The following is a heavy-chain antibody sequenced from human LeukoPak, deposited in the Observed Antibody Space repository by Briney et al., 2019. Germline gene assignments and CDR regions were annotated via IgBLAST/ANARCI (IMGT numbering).Heavy chain of an antibody. CDR2: ISGFNT. V-gene: IGHV3-23*01. CDR3: VKDVCTSPRCLLYSDS. D-gene: IGHD2-2*01. J-gene: IGHJ4*02. CDR1: GFAFNNYA. Sequence: GGSLRLSCRTSGFAFNNYAMNWVRQPPGKGLEWVSGISGFNTYYADSVNGRFTISRDNSKNVLYLQMNRLRVEDTAVYYCVKDVCTSPRCLLYSDSWGQGALVTVPS.